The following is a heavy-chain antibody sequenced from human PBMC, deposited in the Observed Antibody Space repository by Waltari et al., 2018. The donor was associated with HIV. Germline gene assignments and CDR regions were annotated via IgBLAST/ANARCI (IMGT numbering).Heavy chain of an antibody. CDR3: AKSMRDLRPSAFDV. Sequence: EVQLLESGGGLVQPGGSLRLSCAASGFNFRNFAMSWVRQAPGQWPEWVSALGGRGSTESYADYVKGRFTISRDFSNNTLCLQMNNLRADDTAVYFCAKSMRDLRPSAFDVWGQGTMVAISS. CDR2: LGGRGSTE. D-gene: IGHD2-8*01. J-gene: IGHJ3*01. V-gene: IGHV3-23*01. CDR1: GFNFRNFA.